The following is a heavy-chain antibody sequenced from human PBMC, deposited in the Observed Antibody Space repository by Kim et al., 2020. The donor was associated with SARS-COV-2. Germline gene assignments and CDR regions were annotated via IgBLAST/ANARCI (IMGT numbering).Heavy chain of an antibody. V-gene: IGHV7-4-1*02. CDR1: GYTLTHFA. J-gene: IGHJ4*02. CDR3: LRDDTVQGASLLDD. CDR2: INPTTGNP. Sequence: AAVKVSCKASGYTLTHFALNGFRQAPGQGLDWVGWINPTTGNPTYARGFTGRFVFSLDTSVSTAYLQISILVADDTAIYYCLRDDTVQGASLLDDWCKGTLVTGSS.